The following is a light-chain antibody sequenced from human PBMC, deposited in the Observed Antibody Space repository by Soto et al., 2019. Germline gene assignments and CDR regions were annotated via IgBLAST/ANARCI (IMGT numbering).Light chain of an antibody. Sequence: VLTRSPATLSLSPGERATLSCRASQSVNRYLAWYQQKPGQAPRLLIYDASNRATGIPARFSGSGSGTDFTITISSLEPEDFALYYCQQRSIWPRTFGQGTKVAIK. V-gene: IGKV3-11*01. J-gene: IGKJ1*01. CDR3: QQRSIWPRT. CDR2: DAS. CDR1: QSVNRY.